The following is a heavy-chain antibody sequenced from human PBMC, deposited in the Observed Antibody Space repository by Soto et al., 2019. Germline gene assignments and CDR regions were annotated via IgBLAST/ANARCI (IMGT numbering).Heavy chain of an antibody. V-gene: IGHV3-11*01. J-gene: IGHJ4*02. CDR1: GFTFNDYY. CDR3: ARESIAVAGTDY. D-gene: IGHD6-19*01. CDR2: ISSSGRTI. Sequence: QVQLVDSGGGLVKPGGSLRLSCAASGFTFNDYYMSWIRQAPGKGLEWVSYISSSGRTIYYADSVKGRFTISRDNAKNSLYLQMNSLRTDDTAVYYCARESIAVAGTDYWGQGALVTGSS.